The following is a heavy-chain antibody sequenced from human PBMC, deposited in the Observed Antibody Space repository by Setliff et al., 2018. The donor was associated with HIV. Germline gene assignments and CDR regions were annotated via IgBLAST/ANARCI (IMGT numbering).Heavy chain of an antibody. CDR3: ASPRSLLVWYDAFDI. Sequence: PSETLSLTCTVSGGPISSHYWGWIRQPPGKGLEWIGSIYYSGSTNYNPSLKSRVTISVDTSKNQFSLTLSSVTAADTAVYYCASPRSLLVWYDAFDIWGQGTMVTVSS. J-gene: IGHJ3*02. V-gene: IGHV4-59*08. CDR1: GGPISSHY. D-gene: IGHD3-16*01. CDR2: IYYSGST.